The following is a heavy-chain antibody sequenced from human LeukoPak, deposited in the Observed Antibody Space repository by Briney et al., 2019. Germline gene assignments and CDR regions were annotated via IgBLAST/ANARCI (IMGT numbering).Heavy chain of an antibody. J-gene: IGHJ4*02. CDR1: GYTFTTYG. CDR2: ISASKGNT. V-gene: IGHV1-18*04. CDR3: ARDYCTNGVCSLFDY. D-gene: IGHD2-8*01. Sequence: ASVKVSCQASGYTFTTYGISWVRQAPGQGLEWMGWISASKGNTNYAQKLQGRVTMTTDTSTSTAYMELRSLRSDDTAVYYCARDYCTNGVCSLFDYWGQGTLVTVSS.